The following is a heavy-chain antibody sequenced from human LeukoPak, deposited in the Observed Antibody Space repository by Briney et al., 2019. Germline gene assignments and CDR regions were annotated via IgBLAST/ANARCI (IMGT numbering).Heavy chain of an antibody. CDR1: GFTFSNYW. J-gene: IGHJ4*02. Sequence: GGSLRLSCAASGFTFSNYWMSWVRLAPGKGLEWVANIKQDGSEKYYVDSVEGRFTISRDNARNLLSLQMNSLRAEDTAVYHCARVFIVGSRSVFDFWGQGTLVTVSS. CDR2: IKQDGSEK. D-gene: IGHD2-21*01. CDR3: ARVFIVGSRSVFDF. V-gene: IGHV3-7*01.